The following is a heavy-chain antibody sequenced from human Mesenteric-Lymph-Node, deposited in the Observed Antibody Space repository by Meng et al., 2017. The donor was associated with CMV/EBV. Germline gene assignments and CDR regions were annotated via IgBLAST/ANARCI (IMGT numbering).Heavy chain of an antibody. CDR1: GFTFSSYA. Sequence: GGSLRLSCAASGFTFSSYAMSWVRQAPGKGLEWVSYISVGGSTIYYADSVKGRFTISRDNAKNSLYLQMNSLRAEDTAVYYCARTDSYGYKYFDYWGQGTLVTVSS. CDR3: ARTDSYGYKYFDY. D-gene: IGHD5-18*01. J-gene: IGHJ4*02. CDR2: ISVGGSTI. V-gene: IGHV3-48*03.